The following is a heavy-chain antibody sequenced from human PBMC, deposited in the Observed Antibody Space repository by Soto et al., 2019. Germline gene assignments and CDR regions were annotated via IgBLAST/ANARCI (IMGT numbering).Heavy chain of an antibody. V-gene: IGHV4-39*01. CDR2: INYREKTHHSWTT. CDR3: ARWGANGQLPMSDY. Sequence: PSQTRSPTCTVSGASLSSGSYYWGWIRQPPGKGLEWIGTINYREKTHHSWTTYCHPSLKSPVTIPADACKSQLSLRRTPATAAATAVYYCARWGANGQLPMSDYWGQGTLVTVSS. CDR1: GASLSSGSYY. J-gene: IGHJ4*02. D-gene: IGHD2-2*01.